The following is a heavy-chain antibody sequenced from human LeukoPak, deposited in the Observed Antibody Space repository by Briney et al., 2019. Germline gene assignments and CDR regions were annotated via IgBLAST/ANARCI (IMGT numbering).Heavy chain of an antibody. CDR2: IYYSGST. CDR3: VRDRELTY. Sequence: SQTLSLTCTVSGGSISSGGYYWSWIRQHPGKGLEWIGYIYYSGSTNYNPSLKSRVTISADTSKNQFSLKLTSVTAADTAMYYCVRDRELTYWGQGTLVTVSS. V-gene: IGHV4-31*03. J-gene: IGHJ4*02. D-gene: IGHD5-24*01. CDR1: GGSISSGGYY.